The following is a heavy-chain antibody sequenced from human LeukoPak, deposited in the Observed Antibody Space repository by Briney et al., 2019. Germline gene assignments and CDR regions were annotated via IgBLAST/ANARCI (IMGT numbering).Heavy chain of an antibody. J-gene: IGHJ4*02. CDR1: GFTFSSYS. Sequence: GGSLRLSCAASGFTFSSYSMNWVRQAPGKGLEWVAVIWYDGSNKYYADSVKGRFTISRDNSKNTLYLQMNSLRAEDTAVYYCARERLYYYDSSGYYGWGQGTLVTVSS. CDR3: ARERLYYYDSSGYYG. D-gene: IGHD3-22*01. V-gene: IGHV3-33*08. CDR2: IWYDGSNK.